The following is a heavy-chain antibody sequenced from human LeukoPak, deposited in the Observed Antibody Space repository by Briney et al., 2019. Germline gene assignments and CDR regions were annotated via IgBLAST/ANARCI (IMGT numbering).Heavy chain of an antibody. CDR3: ARVAYYYDSSGYSPVDY. CDR1: GGSISSGDYY. CDR2: IYYSGST. D-gene: IGHD3-22*01. J-gene: IGHJ4*02. Sequence: PSETLSLTCTVSGGSISSGDYYWSRIRQPPGKGLEWIGYIYYSGSTYYNPSLKSRVIISVDTSKNQFSLKLSSVTAADTAVYYCARVAYYYDSSGYSPVDYWGQGTLVTVSS. V-gene: IGHV4-30-4*08.